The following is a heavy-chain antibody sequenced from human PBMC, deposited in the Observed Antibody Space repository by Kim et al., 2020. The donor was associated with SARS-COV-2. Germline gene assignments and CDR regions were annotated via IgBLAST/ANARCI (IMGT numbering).Heavy chain of an antibody. Sequence: TPSLKGRVTISVDTSKNQFSLKLSSVTAADTAVYYCARHYYDSSGSPFDYWGQGTLGTVSS. CDR3: ARHYYDSSGSPFDY. V-gene: IGHV4-39*01. J-gene: IGHJ4*02. D-gene: IGHD3-22*01.